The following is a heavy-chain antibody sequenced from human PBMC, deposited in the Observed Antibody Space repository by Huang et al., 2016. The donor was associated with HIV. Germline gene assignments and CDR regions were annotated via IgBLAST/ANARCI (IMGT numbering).Heavy chain of an antibody. CDR1: GFLFTTFT. D-gene: IGHD2-15*01. Sequence: EVQLEESGGALVKPGGSLRLSCAATGFLFTTFTMPWVRQVPGKGLEWFSSISVSGSSIYYADAVKGRFTISRDNTKKSLYLQMSSLSVDDTAFYFCARGGPVGYFNLWGHGTLVSVSS. CDR3: ARGGPVGYFNL. J-gene: IGHJ4*03. CDR2: ISVSGSSI. V-gene: IGHV3-21*01.